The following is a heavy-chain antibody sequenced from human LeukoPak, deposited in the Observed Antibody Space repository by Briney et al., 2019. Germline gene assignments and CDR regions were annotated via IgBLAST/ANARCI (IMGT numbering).Heavy chain of an antibody. J-gene: IGHJ4*02. V-gene: IGHV4-38-2*01. CDR1: GYSISSGYY. Sequence: SETLSLTCAVSGYSISSGYYWGWIRQPAGKGLEWIGRIDNGGSTNYNPSLQSRVTISADTSKNQFSLKLSSVTAADTAVYYCARWLQLFDYWGQGTLVTVSS. CDR3: ARWLQLFDY. D-gene: IGHD5-24*01. CDR2: IDNGGST.